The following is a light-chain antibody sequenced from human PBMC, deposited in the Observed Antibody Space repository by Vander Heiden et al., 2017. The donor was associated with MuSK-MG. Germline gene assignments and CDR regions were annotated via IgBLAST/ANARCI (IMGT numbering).Light chain of an antibody. CDR3: CSYAGSSTLV. V-gene: IGLV2-23*01. Sequence: QSALTQPASVSGSPGQSITISCTGTSSDVGSYNLVSWYQKHPGKAPKLMIYEGSKRPSGLSNRFSGYKSGNTASLTISGLQAEDEADYYCCSYAGSSTLVFGGGTKLTVL. CDR1: SSDVGSYNL. CDR2: EGS. J-gene: IGLJ2*01.